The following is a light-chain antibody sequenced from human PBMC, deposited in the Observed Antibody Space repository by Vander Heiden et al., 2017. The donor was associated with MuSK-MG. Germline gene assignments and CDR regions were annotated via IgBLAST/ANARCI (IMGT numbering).Light chain of an antibody. CDR1: SSNIGSKY. CDR2: RNN. V-gene: IGLV1-47*01. Sequence: QSVLTQPPSASGTPGQRVPISCSGSSSNIGSKYVYWYQQLPGTAPKLLIYRNNQRPSGVPDRFSGSKSGTSASLAISGLRSEDEADYYCAAWDDSLSGYVVFGGGTKLTVL. CDR3: AAWDDSLSGYVV. J-gene: IGLJ2*01.